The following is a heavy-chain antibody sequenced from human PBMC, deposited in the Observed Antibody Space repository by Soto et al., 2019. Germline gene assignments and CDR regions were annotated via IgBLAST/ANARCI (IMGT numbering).Heavy chain of an antibody. CDR1: GFSLSPSGVG. J-gene: IGHJ4*02. V-gene: IGHV2-5*02. CDR2: IYWDDDK. CDR3: ARLLWFGDGNPGYFDY. Sequence: SGPTLVNPTQTLTLTCTFSGFSLSPSGVGVGWIRQPPGKALEWLALIYWDDDKRYSPSLKSRLTITKDTSKNQVVLTMTNMDPVDTATYYCARLLWFGDGNPGYFDYWGQGTLVTVSS. D-gene: IGHD3-10*01.